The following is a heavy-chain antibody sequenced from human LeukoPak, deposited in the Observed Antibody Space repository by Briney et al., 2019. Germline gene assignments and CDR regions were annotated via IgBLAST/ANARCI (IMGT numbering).Heavy chain of an antibody. CDR3: AKDKWELPEYYFDY. V-gene: IGHV3-9*01. CDR2: ISWNSGSI. CDR1: GFTFDDYA. J-gene: IGHJ4*02. D-gene: IGHD1-26*01. Sequence: PGRSLRLSCAASGFTFDDYAMHWVRQAPGKDLEWVSGISWNSGSIGYADSVKGRFTISRDNAKNSLYLQMNSLRAEDTALYYCAKDKWELPEYYFDYWGQGTLVTVSS.